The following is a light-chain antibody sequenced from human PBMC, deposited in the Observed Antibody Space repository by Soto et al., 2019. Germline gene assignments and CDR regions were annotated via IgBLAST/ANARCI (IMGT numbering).Light chain of an antibody. J-gene: IGKJ1*01. V-gene: IGKV1-5*03. CDR1: QSISSW. CDR3: QQYNRYRK. Sequence: DIQMTQSPSTLSASVGDRVTITCRASQSISSWLAWYQQKPGKAPKLLIYKASSLESGVPSRFSRSGYGTEFTLTISSLQPDDLATYYCQQYNRYRKFGQGTKVEIK. CDR2: KAS.